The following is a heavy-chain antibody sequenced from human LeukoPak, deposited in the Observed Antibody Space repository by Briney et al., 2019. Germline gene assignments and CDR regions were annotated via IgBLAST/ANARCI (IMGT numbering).Heavy chain of an antibody. CDR1: GFTFSSYG. CDR2: IRYDGSNK. V-gene: IGHV3-30*02. Sequence: EGSLRLSCAASGFTFSSYGMHWVRQAPGKGLEWVAFIRYDGSNKYYADSVKGRFTISRDNSKNTLYLQMNSLRAEDTAVYYCAREQMVYAIHWYFDLWGRGTLVTVSS. D-gene: IGHD2-8*01. CDR3: AREQMVYAIHWYFDL. J-gene: IGHJ2*01.